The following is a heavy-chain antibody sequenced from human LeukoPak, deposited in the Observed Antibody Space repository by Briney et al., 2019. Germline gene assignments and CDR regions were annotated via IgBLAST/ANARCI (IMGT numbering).Heavy chain of an antibody. Sequence: SQTLSLTCTVSGGSISSGSYYWSWIRQPAGKGLEWIGRIYTSGSTNYNPSLKSRVTISVDTSKNQFSLKLSSVTAADTAVYYCARARQRWPHRDAFDIWGQGTMVTVSS. J-gene: IGHJ3*02. V-gene: IGHV4-61*02. CDR1: GGSISSGSYY. CDR2: IYTSGST. CDR3: ARARQRWPHRDAFDI. D-gene: IGHD4-23*01.